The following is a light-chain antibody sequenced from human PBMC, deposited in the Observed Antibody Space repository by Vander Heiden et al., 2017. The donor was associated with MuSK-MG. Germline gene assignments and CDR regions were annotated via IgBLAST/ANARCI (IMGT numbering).Light chain of an antibody. J-gene: IGLJ2*01. Sequence: QSALTQPASVSGSTGQSITISCTGTSSDVGGYNYVSWYQQHPGKAPKLMIYDVSNRPSGVSNRFSGSKSGNTASLTISGLQAEDEADYYCSSYTSSSTPVVFGGGTKLTVL. V-gene: IGLV2-14*01. CDR3: SSYTSSSTPVV. CDR1: SSDVGGYNY. CDR2: DVS.